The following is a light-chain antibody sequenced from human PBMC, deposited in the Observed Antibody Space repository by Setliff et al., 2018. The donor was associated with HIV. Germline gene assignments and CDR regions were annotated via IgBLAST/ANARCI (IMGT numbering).Light chain of an antibody. V-gene: IGLV2-14*01. Sequence: QSALTQPRSVSGSPGQSVTISCTGTSSDVGGYNYVSWYQHHPGKAPKVMIYEVSNRPSGVSNRFSGSKSGNTATLTISGLQAEDEADYYCSSYTNSVPRVFGTGTKATVL. CDR3: SSYTNSVPRV. J-gene: IGLJ1*01. CDR2: EVS. CDR1: SSDVGGYNY.